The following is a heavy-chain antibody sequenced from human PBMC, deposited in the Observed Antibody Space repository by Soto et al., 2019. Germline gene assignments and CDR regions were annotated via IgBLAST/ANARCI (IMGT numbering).Heavy chain of an antibody. CDR2: MSFDGNHQ. V-gene: IGHV3-30*03. CDR1: GFTINRND. J-gene: IGHJ6*02. D-gene: IGHD3-3*01. CDR3: ASCERFPRVGVDYYALDV. Sequence: QVHLVESGGGVVQPGGSLRLSCAASGFTINRNDMYWVRQAPGKGLEWVVVMSFDGNHQHYADSVKGRFTISRDNSKNTLSLEMNSLRRDDTAVYYCASCERFPRVGVDYYALDVWGQGTTVIVSS.